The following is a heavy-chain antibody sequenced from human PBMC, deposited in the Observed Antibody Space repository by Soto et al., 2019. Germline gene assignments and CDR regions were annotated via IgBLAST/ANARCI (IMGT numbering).Heavy chain of an antibody. CDR2: IKSKTDGGTT. CDR1: GFTFSNAW. J-gene: IGHJ6*03. CDR3: TTGDIVVVPAAITGYYYYMDV. D-gene: IGHD2-2*02. V-gene: IGHV3-15*01. Sequence: EVQLVESGGGLVKPGGSLRLSCAASGFTFSNAWMSWVRQAPGKGLEWVGRIKSKTDGGTTDYAAPVKGRFTISRDDSKNTLYLQMSSLKTEDTAVYYCTTGDIVVVPAAITGYYYYMDVGGKGTTVTVSS.